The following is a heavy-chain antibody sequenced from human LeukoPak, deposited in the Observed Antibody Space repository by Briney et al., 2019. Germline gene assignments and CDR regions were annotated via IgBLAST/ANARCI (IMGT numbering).Heavy chain of an antibody. CDR2: IYYSGSS. D-gene: IGHD3-22*01. J-gene: IGHJ3*02. CDR3: ARVAYDSSGYYADAFDI. Sequence: PSETLSLTCNVSGGSISGYHWSWIRQPPGKGLEWLGYIYYSGSSNYNPSLKSRVTISADTSKNQFSLKLSSVTAADTAVYYCARVAYDSSGYYADAFDIWGQGTMVTVSS. V-gene: IGHV4-59*01. CDR1: GGSISGYH.